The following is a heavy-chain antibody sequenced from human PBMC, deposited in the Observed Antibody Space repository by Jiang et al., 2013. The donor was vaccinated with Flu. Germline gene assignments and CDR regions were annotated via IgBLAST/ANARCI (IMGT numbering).Heavy chain of an antibody. Sequence: GVVQPGGSPETLLCQPSGFTFSDSGMHWVRQAPGKGLEWVAFIRYDEAKIYYADSVKGRFTISRDNSKNTLYLQMNSLKAEDTAVYYCADLPDYWGQGTLVTVSS. CDR2: IRYDEAKI. CDR3: ADLPDY. CDR1: GFTFSDSG. J-gene: IGHJ4*02. V-gene: IGHV3-30*02.